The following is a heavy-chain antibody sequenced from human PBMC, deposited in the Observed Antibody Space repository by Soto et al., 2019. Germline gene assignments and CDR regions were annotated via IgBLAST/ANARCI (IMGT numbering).Heavy chain of an antibody. J-gene: IGHJ4*02. D-gene: IGHD3-22*01. CDR3: AVSSGYYYWFGDY. Sequence: GGSLRLSCAASGFTFSSYAMSWVRQAPGKGLEWVSAISGSGGSTYYADSVKGRFTISRDNSKNTLYLQMNSLRAEDTAVYYCAVSSGYYYWFGDYWGQGTLVTVSS. CDR2: ISGSGGST. V-gene: IGHV3-23*01. CDR1: GFTFSSYA.